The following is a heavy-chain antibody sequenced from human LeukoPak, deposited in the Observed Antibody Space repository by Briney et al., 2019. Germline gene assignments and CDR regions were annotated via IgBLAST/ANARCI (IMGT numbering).Heavy chain of an antibody. D-gene: IGHD1-26*01. V-gene: IGHV1-8*01. CDR2: MNPNSGNT. CDR1: GYTFTSYD. CDR3: ARGPSILGASRDDY. Sequence: ASVTVSCKASGYTFTSYDINWVRQATGQGLEWMGWMNPNSGNTDYAQKFQGRVTMTRNTSISTAYMELSSLRSEDTAVYYCARGPSILGASRDDYWGQGTLVTVSS. J-gene: IGHJ4*02.